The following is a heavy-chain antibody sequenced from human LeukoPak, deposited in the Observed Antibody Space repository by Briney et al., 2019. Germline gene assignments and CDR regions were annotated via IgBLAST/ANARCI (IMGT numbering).Heavy chain of an antibody. Sequence: PGGSLRLSCAASGFTFSTYAMSWVRQAPGKGLEWVSTISGSGGSTHYADSVKGRFTISRDNPKNTLYLQMNSLRAEDTAVYYCAKGGSSGWSYYFDYWGQGTLVTVSS. V-gene: IGHV3-23*01. D-gene: IGHD6-19*01. CDR1: GFTFSTYA. CDR3: AKGGSSGWSYYFDY. J-gene: IGHJ4*02. CDR2: ISGSGGST.